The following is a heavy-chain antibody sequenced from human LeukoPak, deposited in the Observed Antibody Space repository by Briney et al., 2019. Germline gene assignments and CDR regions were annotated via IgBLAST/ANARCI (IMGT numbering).Heavy chain of an antibody. CDR2: TYYRSKCYN. CDR3: ARVTAPGTGRDYFDF. J-gene: IGHJ4*02. CDR1: GDSVSSNSAT. V-gene: IGHV6-1*01. D-gene: IGHD6-13*01. Sequence: SQTLSLTRDISGDSVSSNSATWNWIRQSPSRGLEWLGRTYYRSKCYNDYALSVNSRIMISPDTSKNQFSLHLNSVTPDDTAVYFCARVTAPGTGRDYFDFWGQGTLVTVSS.